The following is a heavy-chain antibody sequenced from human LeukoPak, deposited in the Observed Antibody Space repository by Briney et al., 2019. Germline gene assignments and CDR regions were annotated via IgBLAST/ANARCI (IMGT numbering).Heavy chain of an antibody. CDR3: AKARGQNYYYHYMDV. CDR1: GFTFDDYA. Sequence: HTGGSLRLSCAASGFTFDDYAMHWVRQAPEKGLEWVSGISWNSGSIGYADSVKGRFTISRDNAKNSLYLQMNSLRAEDMALYYCAKARGQNYYYHYMDVWGKGTTVTVSS. J-gene: IGHJ6*03. V-gene: IGHV3-9*03. CDR2: ISWNSGSI.